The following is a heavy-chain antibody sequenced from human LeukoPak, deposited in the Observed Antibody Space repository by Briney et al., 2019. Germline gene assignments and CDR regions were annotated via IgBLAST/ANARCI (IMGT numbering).Heavy chain of an antibody. Sequence: SETLSLTCAVYGYSISSNYFWGWIRQSPGEGLEWIGSIYHSGSTYYNPPLKSRVTLSVDTSNNQFSLRLISVTAADTAIYYCARSSNNWFDPWGQGTLVTVSS. CDR1: GYSISSNYF. D-gene: IGHD6-6*01. CDR3: ARSSNNWFDP. J-gene: IGHJ5*02. CDR2: IYHSGST. V-gene: IGHV4-38-2*01.